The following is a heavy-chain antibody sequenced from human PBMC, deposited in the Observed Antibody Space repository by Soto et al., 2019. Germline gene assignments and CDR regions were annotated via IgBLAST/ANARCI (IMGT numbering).Heavy chain of an antibody. CDR1: GYSFTSYW. V-gene: IGHV5-51*01. CDR2: IYPGDSDT. Sequence: GESLKISCKGSGYSFTSYWIGWVRQMPGKGLEWMGIIYPGDSDTRYSPSFQGQVTISADKSISTAYLQWSSLKASDTAMYYCAINYYDGSGPIGAFDIWGQGTMVTVSS. CDR3: AINYYDGSGPIGAFDI. J-gene: IGHJ3*02. D-gene: IGHD3-22*01.